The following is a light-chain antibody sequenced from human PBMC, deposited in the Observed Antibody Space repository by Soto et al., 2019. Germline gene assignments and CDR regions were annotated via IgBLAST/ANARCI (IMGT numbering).Light chain of an antibody. CDR2: RNN. J-gene: IGLJ1*01. CDR1: SSNIGSNY. V-gene: IGLV1-47*01. CDR3: AAWDDSLSGPV. Sequence: QSVLTQPPSASGTPGQRVTISCSGSSSNIGSNYVYWYQQLPGTAPKLLIYRNNQRPSGVPDRFSGSKSGTSASLAISGLRSEDEADYYCAAWDDSLSGPVFGTGTRSP.